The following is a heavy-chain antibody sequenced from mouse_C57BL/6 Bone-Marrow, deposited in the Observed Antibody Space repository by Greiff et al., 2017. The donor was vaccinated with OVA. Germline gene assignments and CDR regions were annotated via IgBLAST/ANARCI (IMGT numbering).Heavy chain of an antibody. V-gene: IGHV1-4*01. CDR3: AKVNYYGSSYEDWYFDV. CDR1: GYTFTSYT. CDR2: INPSSGYT. J-gene: IGHJ1*03. Sequence: QVHVKQSGAELARPGASVKMSCKASGYTFTSYTMHWVKQRPGQGLEWIGYINPSSGYTKYNQKFKDKATLTADKSSSTAYMQLSSLTSEDSAVYYCAKVNYYGSSYEDWYFDVWGTGTTVTVSS. D-gene: IGHD1-1*01.